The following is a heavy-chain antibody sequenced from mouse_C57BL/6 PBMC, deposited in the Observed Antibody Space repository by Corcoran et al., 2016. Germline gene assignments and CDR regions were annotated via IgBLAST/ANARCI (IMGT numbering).Heavy chain of an antibody. V-gene: IGHV9-3*01. CDR3: ARWGTTVVAHWYFDV. CDR1: GHTFTTYG. D-gene: IGHD1-1*01. Sequence: QIQLVQSGPELKKPGETVKISCKASGHTFTTYGMSWVKQAPGKGLKWMGWINTYSGVPTYADDFKGRFAFSLETSASTAYLQINNLKNEYTATYFCARWGTTVVAHWYFDVWGTGTTVTVSS. CDR2: INTYSGVP. J-gene: IGHJ1*03.